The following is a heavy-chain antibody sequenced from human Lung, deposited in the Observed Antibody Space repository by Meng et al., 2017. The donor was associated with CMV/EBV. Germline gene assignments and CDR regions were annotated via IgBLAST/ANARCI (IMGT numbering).Heavy chain of an antibody. D-gene: IGHD1-26*01. CDR2: IYTGGST. CDR3: ARDHAATGSGFDY. V-gene: IGHV3-66*02. J-gene: IGHJ4*02. Sequence: GESXKISXAASGISVSSNYMTWVRQAPGKGLEWVSVIYTGGSTYYADSVQGRFTISRDNSKNTLYLQMNSLRAGDTAVYYCARDHAATGSGFDYWGQGTLVTVSS. CDR1: GISVSSNY.